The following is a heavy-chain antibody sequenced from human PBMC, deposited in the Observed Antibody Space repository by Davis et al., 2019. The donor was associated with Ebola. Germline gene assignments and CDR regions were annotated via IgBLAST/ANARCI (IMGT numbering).Heavy chain of an antibody. V-gene: IGHV3-74*01. D-gene: IGHD1-26*01. J-gene: IGHJ4*02. CDR3: ARSEYSGSSMD. Sequence: GESLKISCAASGFTFSNYWMHWVRQAPGKGLVWVSRINTDGSRTSYADSVKGRFTISRDNAKSTLYLQMNSLRAEDTALYYCARSEYSGSSMDWGRGTLVSVSS. CDR2: INTDGSRT. CDR1: GFTFSNYW.